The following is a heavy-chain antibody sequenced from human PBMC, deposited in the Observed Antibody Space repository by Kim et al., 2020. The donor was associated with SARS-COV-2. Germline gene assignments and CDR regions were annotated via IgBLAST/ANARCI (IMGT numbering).Heavy chain of an antibody. Sequence: RFTISRDNAKNSLYLQMNSLRAEDTALYYCAKDAAPGITIFGVVIPYFDYWGQGTLVTVSS. D-gene: IGHD3-3*01. J-gene: IGHJ4*02. CDR3: AKDAAPGITIFGVVIPYFDY. V-gene: IGHV3-9*01.